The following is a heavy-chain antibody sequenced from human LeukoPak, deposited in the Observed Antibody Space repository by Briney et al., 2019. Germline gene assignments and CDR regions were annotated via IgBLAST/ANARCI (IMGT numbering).Heavy chain of an antibody. J-gene: IGHJ4*02. CDR2: INHSGST. Sequence: PSETLSLTCAVYGGSFSGYYWSWIRQPPGKGLEWIGEINHSGSTNYNPSLKSRVTISVDTSKNQFSLKLSSVTAADTAVYYCAGGGGVGTVIFPYGGQEPWSPSPQ. D-gene: IGHD2-21*02. V-gene: IGHV4-34*01. CDR3: AGGGGVGTVIFPY. CDR1: GGSFSGYY.